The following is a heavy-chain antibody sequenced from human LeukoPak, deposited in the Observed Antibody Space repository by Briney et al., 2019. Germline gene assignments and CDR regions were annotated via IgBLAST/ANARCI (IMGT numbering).Heavy chain of an antibody. D-gene: IGHD3-9*01. CDR2: IKSESDGGTP. CDR3: NKNAYDILTGDYFFDS. CDR1: GFTFSYAS. V-gene: IGHV3-15*01. J-gene: IGHJ4*02. Sequence: GGSLRLSCTASGFTFSYASMSWVRQAPGKGLEWVGRIKSESDGGTPDYAAPVKGRFTISRDDSKNTLYLQMNSLKTEDTCVFYCNKNAYDILTGDYFFDSWGQGTLVTVSS.